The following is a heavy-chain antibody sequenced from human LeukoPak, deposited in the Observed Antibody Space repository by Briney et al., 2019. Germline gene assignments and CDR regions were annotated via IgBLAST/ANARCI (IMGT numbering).Heavy chain of an antibody. D-gene: IGHD6-13*01. CDR3: ARVAAAAGSLDY. J-gene: IGHJ4*02. Sequence: PGGSLRLSCAASGFTVSSNYMSWVRQAPGKGLEWVSVIYSGGSTYYADSVKGRFTISRDNAKNSLFLQMNSLRPEDAAVYYCARVAAAAGSLDYWGQGTLVTVSS. CDR2: IYSGGST. CDR1: GFTVSSNY. V-gene: IGHV3-53*01.